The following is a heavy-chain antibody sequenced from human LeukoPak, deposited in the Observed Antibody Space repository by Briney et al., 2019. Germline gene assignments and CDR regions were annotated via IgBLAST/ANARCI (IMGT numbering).Heavy chain of an antibody. J-gene: IGHJ4*02. Sequence: GESLKISFKGSGYTFTNYWIGWVRQMPGKGLEWMGFIYPDDSDTRYSPSFQGQVTISTDKSITTAYLQWSSLKASDSAMYYCARQPRYATGWYLDFWGQGTLVTVSS. CDR1: GYTFTNYW. CDR3: ARQPRYATGWYLDF. D-gene: IGHD2-8*02. V-gene: IGHV5-51*01. CDR2: IYPDDSDT.